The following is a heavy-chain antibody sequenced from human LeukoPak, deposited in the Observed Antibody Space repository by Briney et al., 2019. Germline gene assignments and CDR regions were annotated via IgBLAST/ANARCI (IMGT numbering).Heavy chain of an antibody. D-gene: IGHD6-19*01. Sequence: GASVKVSCTASGYTFTGYYMHWVRQAPGQGLEWMGWINPNSGGTNYAQKFQGRVTMTRDTSISTAFMELSRLRSDDTAVYYCARASSGWYYYYMDVWGKGTTVTISS. V-gene: IGHV1-2*02. J-gene: IGHJ6*03. CDR1: GYTFTGYY. CDR3: ARASSGWYYYYMDV. CDR2: INPNSGGT.